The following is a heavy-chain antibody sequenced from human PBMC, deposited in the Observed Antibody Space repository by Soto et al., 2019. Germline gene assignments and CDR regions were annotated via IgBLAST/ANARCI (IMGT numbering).Heavy chain of an antibody. CDR1: GGSISSGGYY. CDR2: IYYSGST. Sequence: SETLSLTCTVSGGSISSGGYYWSWIRQHPGKGLEWIGYIYYSGSTDYNPSLKSRVTISVDTSKNQFSLKLSSVTAADPAVYYCASNVGATTYYYGMDVWGQGTTVTVSS. V-gene: IGHV4-31*03. CDR3: ASNVGATTYYYGMDV. D-gene: IGHD1-26*01. J-gene: IGHJ6*02.